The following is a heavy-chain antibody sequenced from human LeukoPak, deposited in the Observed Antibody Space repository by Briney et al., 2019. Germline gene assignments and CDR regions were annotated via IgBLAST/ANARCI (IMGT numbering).Heavy chain of an antibody. J-gene: IGHJ5*02. Sequence: ASVKVSCKASGYTFTTYDINWVRQATGQGLEWMGWMNPNSGNTGYAQEFQGRVTMTRNTSISTAYMELRSLRSEDTAVYYCARGPNKSDGGNSGSAWFDPWGQGTLVTASS. D-gene: IGHD4-23*01. CDR1: GYTFTTYD. CDR3: ARGPNKSDGGNSGSAWFDP. CDR2: MNPNSGNT. V-gene: IGHV1-8*01.